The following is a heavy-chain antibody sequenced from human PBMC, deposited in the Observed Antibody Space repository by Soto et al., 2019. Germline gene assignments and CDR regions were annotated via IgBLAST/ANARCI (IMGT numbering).Heavy chain of an antibody. Sequence: PGESLKISCKGSGYSFTSYWISWVRQMPGKGLEWMGRIDPSDSYTNYSPSFQGHVTISADKSISTAYLQWSSLKASDTAMYYCARLNGYCSSTSCPEQFQHWGQGTLFTVSS. D-gene: IGHD2-2*03. CDR3: ARLNGYCSSTSCPEQFQH. CDR1: GYSFTSYW. V-gene: IGHV5-10-1*01. CDR2: IDPSDSYT. J-gene: IGHJ1*01.